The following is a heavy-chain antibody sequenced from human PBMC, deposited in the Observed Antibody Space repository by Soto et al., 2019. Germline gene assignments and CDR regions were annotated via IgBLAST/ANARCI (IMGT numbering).Heavy chain of an antibody. J-gene: IGHJ4*02. D-gene: IGHD2-15*01. CDR1: GFTFSHYY. CDR3: AREVRGFCTGPSCYGCDY. CDR2: ISGSGSKI. V-gene: IGHV3-11*01. Sequence: QVQLVESGGGLVKPGGSLRLSCAASGFTFSHYYMTWIRQAPGKGLEWVSYISGSGSKIYYAGSVRGRFAISRDNAKNALSLQMNSLPAADTAVYFCAREVRGFCTGPSCYGCDYWGQGALVTVSS.